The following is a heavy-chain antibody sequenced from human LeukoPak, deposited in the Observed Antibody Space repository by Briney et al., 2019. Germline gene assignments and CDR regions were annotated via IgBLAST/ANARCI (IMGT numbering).Heavy chain of an antibody. V-gene: IGHV1-8*01. CDR2: MSPNSGNT. J-gene: IGHJ4*02. D-gene: IGHD1-26*01. CDR1: GYTFTSYD. CDR3: ARESRTYSGSSGHFEY. Sequence: GASVKVSCKASGYTFTSYDINWVRQATGQGLEWMGWMSPNSGNTGYAQKFQGRVTMTRNTSISTAYMELSSLRSEDTAVYYCARESRTYSGSSGHFEYWGQGTLVTVSS.